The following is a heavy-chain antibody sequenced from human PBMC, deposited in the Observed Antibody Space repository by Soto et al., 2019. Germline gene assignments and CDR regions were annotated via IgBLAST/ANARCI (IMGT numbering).Heavy chain of an antibody. CDR3: ARGRITMVRGVIKRTYYYYGMDV. V-gene: IGHV4-34*01. Sequence: SETLSLTCAVYGGSFSGYYWSWIRQPPGKGLEWIGEINHSGSTNYNPSLKSRVTISVDTSKNQFSLKLSSVTAADTAVYYCARGRITMVRGVIKRTYYYYGMDVWGQGTTVTVS. CDR2: INHSGST. CDR1: GGSFSGYY. D-gene: IGHD3-10*01. J-gene: IGHJ6*02.